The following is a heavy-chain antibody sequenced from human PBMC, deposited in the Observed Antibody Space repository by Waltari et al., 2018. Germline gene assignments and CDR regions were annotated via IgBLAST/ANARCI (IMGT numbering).Heavy chain of an antibody. CDR2: ISSSSSYI. J-gene: IGHJ4*02. CDR3: ARGVEIAAAAHDY. Sequence: EVQLVESGGGLVKPGGSLRLSCAASGSTFSSSSMNWVRQAPGKGLEWVSSISSSSSYIYYADSVKGRFTISRDNAKNSLYLQMNSLRAEDTAVYYCARGVEIAAAAHDYWGQGTLVTVSS. V-gene: IGHV3-21*01. CDR1: GSTFSSSS. D-gene: IGHD6-13*01.